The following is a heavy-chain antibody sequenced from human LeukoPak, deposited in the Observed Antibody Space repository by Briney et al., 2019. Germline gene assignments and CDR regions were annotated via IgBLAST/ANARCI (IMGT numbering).Heavy chain of an antibody. V-gene: IGHV4-34*01. J-gene: IGHJ4*02. CDR2: INHSGST. CDR3: ARVYSGYDLPMFDY. D-gene: IGHD5-12*01. CDR1: GGSFSGYY. Sequence: SETLSLTCAVYGGSFSGYYWSWIRQPPGKGLEWIGEINHSGSTNYNPSLKSRVTISVDTSKNQFSLKLSSVTAADTAVYYCARVYSGYDLPMFDYWGQGTLVTVSS.